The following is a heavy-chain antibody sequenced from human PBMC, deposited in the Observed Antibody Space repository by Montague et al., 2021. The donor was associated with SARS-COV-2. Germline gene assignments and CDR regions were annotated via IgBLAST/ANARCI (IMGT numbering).Heavy chain of an antibody. Sequence: SETLSLTCAVYGGSFSNHYWSWIRQSPGKGLEWIGESNESGSTNYNPSLKSRVTISVDTSKNQFSLNLKSVTAADTAMYYCALPLGGARFDPWGQGTLVTVSS. CDR1: GGSFSNHY. D-gene: IGHD3-16*01. CDR2: SNESGST. CDR3: ALPLGGARFDP. J-gene: IGHJ5*02. V-gene: IGHV4-34*01.